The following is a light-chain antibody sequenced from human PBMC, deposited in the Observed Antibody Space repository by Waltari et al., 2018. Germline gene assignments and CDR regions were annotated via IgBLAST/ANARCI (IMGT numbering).Light chain of an antibody. CDR2: NTN. V-gene: IGLV8-61*01. CDR1: SGSFSPTYY. Sequence: QTVVTQEPAFSVSPGGTVTLTCRLTSGSFSPTYYPIWYQQTPGQAPRTLIYNTNMRSSGVPDRFSGSILGDKAALTITGAQADDECDYYCALYMGRGIRVFGGGTKLTVL. J-gene: IGLJ2*01. CDR3: ALYMGRGIRV.